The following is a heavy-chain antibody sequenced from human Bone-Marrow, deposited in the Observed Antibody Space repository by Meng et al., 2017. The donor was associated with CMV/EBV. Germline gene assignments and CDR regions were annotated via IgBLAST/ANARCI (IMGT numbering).Heavy chain of an antibody. Sequence: ASVKVSCKASGYNFIDYLLHWVRQAPGQGPEWMGCINPNSGGTIYTQNLQDRVTMTRDTSIRTAYMELSGLRSDDTAVYYCARDSTVTEFDPWGQGTLVTVSS. CDR2: INPNSGGT. CDR1: GYNFIDYL. J-gene: IGHJ5*02. D-gene: IGHD4-17*01. CDR3: ARDSTVTEFDP. V-gene: IGHV1-2*02.